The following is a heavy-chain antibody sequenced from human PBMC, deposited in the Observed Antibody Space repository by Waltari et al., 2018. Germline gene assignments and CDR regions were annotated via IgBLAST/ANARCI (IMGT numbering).Heavy chain of an antibody. D-gene: IGHD3-22*01. CDR1: GGSISRRNW. V-gene: IGHV4-4*02. J-gene: IGHJ6*02. CDR3: ARGEGDSSGYYDYYYGMDV. Sequence: QVQLPESGPGLVKPSGTLSLTCAVSGGSISRRNWWSWVRQPPGKGLEWIGEIYHSGSTNYNPALKSRVTISVDKSKNQFSLKLSSVTAADTAVYYCARGEGDSSGYYDYYYGMDVWGQGTTVTVSS. CDR2: IYHSGST.